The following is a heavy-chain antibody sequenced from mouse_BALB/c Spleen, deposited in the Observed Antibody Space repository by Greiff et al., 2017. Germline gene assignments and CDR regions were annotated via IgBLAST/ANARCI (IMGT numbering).Heavy chain of an antibody. D-gene: IGHD2-4*01. V-gene: IGHV1S135*01. Sequence: EVKLMESGPELVKPGASVKVSCKASGYAFTSYNMYWVKQSHGKSLEWIGYIDPYNGGTSYNQKFKGKATLTVDKSSSTAYMHLNSLTSEDSAVYYCAREGGIMITTGEGFAYWGQGTLVTVSA. J-gene: IGHJ3*01. CDR2: IDPYNGGT. CDR1: GYAFTSYN. CDR3: AREGGIMITTGEGFAY.